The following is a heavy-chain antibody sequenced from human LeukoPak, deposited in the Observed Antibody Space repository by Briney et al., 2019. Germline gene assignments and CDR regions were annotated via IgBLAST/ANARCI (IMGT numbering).Heavy chain of an antibody. CDR2: IAGTGGST. CDR1: GFTFNKYA. V-gene: IGHV3-23*01. D-gene: IGHD3-10*02. Sequence: GGSLRLSCAASGFTFNKYAMNWVRQPPGKGLEWVSSIAGTGGSTYYADSVKGRFTLSRDNSENTLYLQLNSLRAEDTAVYYCARGTMFPYYFDYWGQGSLVTVSS. CDR3: ARGTMFPYYFDY. J-gene: IGHJ4*02.